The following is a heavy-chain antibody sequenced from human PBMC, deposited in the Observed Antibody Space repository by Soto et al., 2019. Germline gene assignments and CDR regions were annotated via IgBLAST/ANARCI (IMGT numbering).Heavy chain of an antibody. CDR1: GVSISSRDYY. CDR2: ISYSGST. Sequence: QLQLQESGPGLVQPSETLSLTCTVSGVSISSRDYYWGWIRQPPGKGLEWIGMISYSGSTYYSPSLKSRVTISADTSNNQLSLRLSSVTAADTAVFHCMNYKSGWEYWGLGTVVTVSS. V-gene: IGHV4-39*01. CDR3: MNYKSGWEY. D-gene: IGHD6-19*01. J-gene: IGHJ4*02.